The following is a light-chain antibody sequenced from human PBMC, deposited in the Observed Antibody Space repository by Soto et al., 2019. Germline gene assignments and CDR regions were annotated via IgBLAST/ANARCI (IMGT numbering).Light chain of an antibody. J-gene: IGLJ3*02. CDR1: TSDLGDYKY. CDR2: EVT. V-gene: IGLV2-14*01. Sequence: QSALTQPASVSGSPGQSITISCTGTTSDLGDYKYISWYHQHPGKVPKLIIYEVTNRPSGVSNRFSGSKSGNTASLTISGLQAEDEADYYCSLYTISRVFGGGTKLTVL. CDR3: SLYTISRV.